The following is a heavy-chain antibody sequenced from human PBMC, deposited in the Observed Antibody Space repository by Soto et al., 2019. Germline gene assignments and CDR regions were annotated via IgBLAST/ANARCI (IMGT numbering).Heavy chain of an antibody. CDR3: AKGLAAAGTFPYYYGMDV. CDR2: ISGSGGST. J-gene: IGHJ6*02. D-gene: IGHD6-13*01. CDR1: GFTFSSYA. V-gene: IGHV3-23*01. Sequence: GGSLRLSCAASGFTFSSYAMSWVRQAPGKGLEWVSAISGSGGSTYYADSVKGRFTISRDNSKNTLYLQMNSLRAEDTAVYYCAKGLAAAGTFPYYYGMDVWGQGTTVTVSS.